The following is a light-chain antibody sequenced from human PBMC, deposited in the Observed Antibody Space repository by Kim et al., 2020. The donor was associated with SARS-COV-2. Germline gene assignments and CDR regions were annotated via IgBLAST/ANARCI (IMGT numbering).Light chain of an antibody. J-gene: IGKJ2*01. Sequence: SASVGYRVTITCRASQIIDTFVAWYQQKPGKAPNLLSYQASNVQIGVPSRFSGSGSGAEFTLTISSLQPDDFATYYCQHYIRFPYTFGQGTKLEI. V-gene: IGKV1-5*03. CDR1: QIIDTF. CDR3: QHYIRFPYT. CDR2: QAS.